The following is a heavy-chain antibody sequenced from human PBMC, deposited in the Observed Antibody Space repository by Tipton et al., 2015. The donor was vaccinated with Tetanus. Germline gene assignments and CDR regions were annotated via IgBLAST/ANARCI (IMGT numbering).Heavy chain of an antibody. CDR2: TSPSGRT. CDR1: GDSGSRHY. J-gene: IGHJ4*02. CDR3: ARANYEFPKKGPFDS. D-gene: IGHD3-3*01. V-gene: IGHV4-59*02. Sequence: LRLSCSVSGDSGSRHYWSWIRQPPGKGLEWLAYTSPSGRTNSNYSLKSRITISQDMSKNQFSLRLASVTAADTAVYYCARANYEFPKKGPFDSWGQGALVIVSS.